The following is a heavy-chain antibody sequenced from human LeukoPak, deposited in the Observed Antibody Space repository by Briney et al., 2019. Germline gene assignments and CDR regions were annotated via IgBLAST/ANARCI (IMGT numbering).Heavy chain of an antibody. CDR3: ARVIWFGAVFDY. V-gene: IGHV4-61*02. D-gene: IGHD3-10*01. J-gene: IGHJ4*02. CDR1: GGSISGSSYY. CDR2: IYTSGST. Sequence: SETLSLTCTVSGGSISGSSYYWSWIRQPAGKGLEWISRIYTSGSTDYNPSLESRVTISLDTSKNQFSLKMNSVTAADTAVYYCARVIWFGAVFDYWGQGTLVTVSS.